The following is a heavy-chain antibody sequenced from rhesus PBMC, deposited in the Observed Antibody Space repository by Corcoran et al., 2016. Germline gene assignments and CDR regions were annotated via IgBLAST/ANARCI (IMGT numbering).Heavy chain of an antibody. J-gene: IGHJ1*01. Sequence: QLQLQESGPGLVKPSETLSVTCAVSGGSISSSYWSWIRQAPGKGLEWIGYIYGSGSSTNYNPPLKIRVTLSVDTSKNQLSLKLSSVTAADTAVYYCASERYDSVYYGYFEFWGQGALVTVSS. CDR3: ASERYDSVYYGYFEF. V-gene: IGHV4-169*02. CDR2: IYGSGSST. D-gene: IGHD3-28*01. CDR1: GGSISSSY.